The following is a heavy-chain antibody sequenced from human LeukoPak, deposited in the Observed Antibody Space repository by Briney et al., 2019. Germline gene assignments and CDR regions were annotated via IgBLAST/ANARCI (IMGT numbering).Heavy chain of an antibody. CDR3: GRIGPLPRSKNLDY. D-gene: IGHD2/OR15-2a*01. J-gene: IGHJ4*02. Sequence: HPGGSLRLSCAASGFTFSSYWMHWVRQPPGKGLVWVSRINSDGSSTTYADSVKGRFTISRDNAKNTLYLQMNSLRAEDTAVYYCGRIGPLPRSKNLDYWGQGTLVTVSS. CDR1: GFTFSSYW. V-gene: IGHV3-74*01. CDR2: INSDGSST.